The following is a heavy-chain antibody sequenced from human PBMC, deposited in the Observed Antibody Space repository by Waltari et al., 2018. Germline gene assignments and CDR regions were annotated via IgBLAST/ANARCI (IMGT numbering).Heavy chain of an antibody. J-gene: IGHJ3*02. V-gene: IGHV1-2*06. CDR1: GYTFTGYY. D-gene: IGHD3-3*01. Sequence: QVQLVQSGAEVKKPGASVKVSCKASGYTFTGYYMHWVRQAPGQGLEWMGRINPNSGGTNYAQKCQGRVTMTRDTSISTAYMELSRLRSDDTAVYYCAREGGTIFGPSDAFDIWGQGTMVTVSS. CDR3: AREGGTIFGPSDAFDI. CDR2: INPNSGGT.